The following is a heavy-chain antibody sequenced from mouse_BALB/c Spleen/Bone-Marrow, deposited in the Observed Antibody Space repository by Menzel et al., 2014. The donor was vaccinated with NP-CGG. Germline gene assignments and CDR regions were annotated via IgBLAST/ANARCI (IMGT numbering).Heavy chain of an antibody. CDR3: ARGEDYDDYYAMDY. D-gene: IGHD2-4*01. CDR1: GFSLTGYG. Sequence: VQLVESGPGLVAPSQSLSITCTVSGFSLTGYGVNWVRQPPGKGLEWLGMIWGDGSTDYNSALKSGLSISKDNSKSQVFLKMNSLQTDDTARYYCARGEDYDDYYAMDYWGQGTSVTVSS. V-gene: IGHV2-6-7*01. CDR2: IWGDGST. J-gene: IGHJ4*01.